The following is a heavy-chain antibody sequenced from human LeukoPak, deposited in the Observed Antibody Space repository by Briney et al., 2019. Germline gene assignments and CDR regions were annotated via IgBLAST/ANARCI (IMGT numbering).Heavy chain of an antibody. Sequence: GGSLRLSCAASGFTFSSYSMNWVRQAPGKGLEWVSSISGSSSYIYYADSVKGRFTISKDNAKNSLYLQMNSLRAEDTAVYYCARFWFGELLLDYWGQGTLVTVSS. CDR1: GFTFSSYS. CDR2: ISGSSSYI. D-gene: IGHD3-10*01. J-gene: IGHJ4*02. V-gene: IGHV3-21*01. CDR3: ARFWFGELLLDY.